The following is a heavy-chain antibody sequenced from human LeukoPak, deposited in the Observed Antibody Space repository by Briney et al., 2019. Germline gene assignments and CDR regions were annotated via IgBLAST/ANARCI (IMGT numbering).Heavy chain of an antibody. V-gene: IGHV4-39*01. D-gene: IGHD3-16*01. Sequence: SETLSLTCTVSGGSISSSSYYWGWIRQPPGKGLEWIGSIYYSGSTYYNPSLKNRVTISVDTSKNQFSLKLSSVTAADTAVYNCARHEGGWFDPWGQGTLVTVSS. CDR1: GGSISSSSYY. CDR3: ARHEGGWFDP. J-gene: IGHJ5*02. CDR2: IYYSGST.